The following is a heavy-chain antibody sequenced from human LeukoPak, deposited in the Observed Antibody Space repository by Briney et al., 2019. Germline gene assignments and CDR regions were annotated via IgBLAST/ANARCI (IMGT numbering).Heavy chain of an antibody. V-gene: IGHV4-34*01. CDR3: VRQHDYYGSGSQFDP. D-gene: IGHD3-10*01. J-gene: IGHJ5*02. CDR2: INHSGST. CDR1: GGSFSGYY. Sequence: PSEALSLTCAVYGGSFSGYYWSWIRQPPGKGLEWIGEINHSGSTNYNPSLKSRVTISVDTSKNQFSLKLSSVTAADTAVYYCVRQHDYYGSGSQFDPWGQGTLVTVSS.